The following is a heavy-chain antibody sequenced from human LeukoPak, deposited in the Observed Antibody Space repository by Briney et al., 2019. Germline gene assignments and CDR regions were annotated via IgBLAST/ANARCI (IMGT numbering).Heavy chain of an antibody. V-gene: IGHV3-7*03. J-gene: IGHJ4*02. CDR1: GFTFGKYW. Sequence: PGGSLRLSCVASGFTFGKYWMSWVRQAPGKGLEWVANIKLDGSEKNYVDSVKGRLTIFRDNTKNSLYLQMNSLRVEDTAVFYCARDQYDTWSRRGNFDSWGQGTLVIVSS. D-gene: IGHD3-3*01. CDR3: ARDQYDTWSRRGNFDS. CDR2: IKLDGSEK.